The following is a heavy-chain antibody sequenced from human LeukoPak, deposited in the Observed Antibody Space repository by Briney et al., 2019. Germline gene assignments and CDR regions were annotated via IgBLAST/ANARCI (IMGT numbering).Heavy chain of an antibody. J-gene: IGHJ4*02. CDR1: GYTVTSYG. Sequence: ASVKVSCKASGYTVTSYGISWVRQALGQGLEWMGWISAYNGHTNYAQKLQGRVTMTTDTSTSTAYMELKSLRSDDTALYYCARDVVGATSFDYWGQGTLVTVSS. V-gene: IGHV1-18*01. CDR2: ISAYNGHT. CDR3: ARDVVGATSFDY. D-gene: IGHD1-26*01.